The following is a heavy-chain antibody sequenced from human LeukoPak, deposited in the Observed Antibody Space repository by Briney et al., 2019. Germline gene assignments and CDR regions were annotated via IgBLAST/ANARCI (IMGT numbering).Heavy chain of an antibody. V-gene: IGHV4-4*02. Sequence: TLSLTCAVSGGSISSNNWWSWVRQHPGKGLEWIGEIYHSRSTNYNPSLKSRVTISVDNSKNQFSLKLTSVTAADTAVYYCARAATGYFRWDYWGQGTLVTVSS. J-gene: IGHJ4*02. CDR2: IYHSRST. CDR1: GGSISSNNW. D-gene: IGHD5-12*01. CDR3: ARAATGYFRWDY.